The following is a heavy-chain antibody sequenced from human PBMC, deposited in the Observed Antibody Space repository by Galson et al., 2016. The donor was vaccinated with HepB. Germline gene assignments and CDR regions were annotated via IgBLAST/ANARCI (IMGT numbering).Heavy chain of an antibody. J-gene: IGHJ6*02. V-gene: IGHV3-21*01. D-gene: IGHD6-13*01. Sequence: SLRLSCAASGFIFSSYSMNWVRQAPGKGLEWVSSISSSSNYIYYADSVKGRFTISRDNAKNSLYLQMNSLRAEDTAVYYCARARYNSSFSGMDVWGQGTTVTVSS. CDR1: GFIFSSYS. CDR3: ARARYNSSFSGMDV. CDR2: ISSSSNYI.